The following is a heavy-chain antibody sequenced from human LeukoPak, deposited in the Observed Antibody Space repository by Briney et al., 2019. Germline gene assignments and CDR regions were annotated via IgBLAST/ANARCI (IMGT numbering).Heavy chain of an antibody. CDR3: ARDGGSPYYFDY. D-gene: IGHD3-3*01. CDR1: GFTFSSSW. CDR2: ISGDGTKT. V-gene: IGHV3-74*01. J-gene: IGHJ4*02. Sequence: GGSLRLSCTASGFTFSSSWMHCVRQAPGKGLVWVSRISGDGTKTTYADSVKGRFTISRDNARNTLHLQMNSLRAEDTAVYYCARDGGSPYYFDYWGQGTLVTVSS.